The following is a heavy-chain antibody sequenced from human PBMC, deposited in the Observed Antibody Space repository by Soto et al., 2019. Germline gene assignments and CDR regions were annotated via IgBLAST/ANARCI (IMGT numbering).Heavy chain of an antibody. Sequence: EVQLVESGGGLVQPGGSLRLSCAASGFTFSDHYMDWVRQAPGKGLEWVGRTRNKANSYTTEYAASVKGRFTISRDDSKNSLYLQMNSLKTEETAVYYCARSSGYYKYYFDYWGQGTLVTVSS. D-gene: IGHD3-22*01. V-gene: IGHV3-72*01. CDR2: TRNKANSYTT. CDR1: GFTFSDHY. J-gene: IGHJ4*02. CDR3: ARSSGYYKYYFDY.